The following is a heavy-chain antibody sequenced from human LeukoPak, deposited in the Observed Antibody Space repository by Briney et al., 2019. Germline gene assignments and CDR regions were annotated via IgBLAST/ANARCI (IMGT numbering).Heavy chain of an antibody. Sequence: PSETLSLTCTVSGGSISSYYWSWIRQPPGKGLEWIGYIYYSGSTNYNPSLKRRVTISVDTSKNQFSLKLSSVTAADTAVYYCARHGWAVAGTGVWYFGCWGQGTLVTVSS. CDR3: ARHGWAVAGTGVWYFGC. J-gene: IGHJ4*02. CDR1: GGSISSYY. V-gene: IGHV4-59*08. D-gene: IGHD6-19*01. CDR2: IYYSGST.